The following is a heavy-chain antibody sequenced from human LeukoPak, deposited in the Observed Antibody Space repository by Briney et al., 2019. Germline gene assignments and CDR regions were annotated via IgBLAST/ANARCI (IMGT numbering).Heavy chain of an antibody. CDR2: ISVYNGNT. D-gene: IGHD3-22*01. V-gene: IGHV1-18*01. CDR1: GYTFTSYG. CDR3: ARDCDRSGYYCY. Sequence: ASVKVSCKASGYTFTSYGISWVRQAPGQGLEWMGWISVYNGNTNYAQKLQGRVTMTTDTSTSTAYMELRSLRSDNTAVYYCARDCDRSGYYCYWGQGTLVTVSS. J-gene: IGHJ4*02.